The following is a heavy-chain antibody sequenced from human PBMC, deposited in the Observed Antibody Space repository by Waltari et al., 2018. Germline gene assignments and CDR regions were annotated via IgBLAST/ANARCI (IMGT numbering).Heavy chain of an antibody. CDR3: ARGHYYSYYYMDV. V-gene: IGHV3-48*04. CDR1: GFTFSSYS. Sequence: EVQLVEFGGGLVQPGGSLRLSCAASGFTFSSYSMNWVRQAPGKGLEWVSYMRSSSSNMYYAASGKGRFTITRDNAKNSLYMQMNSLRAEDTAVYYCARGHYYSYYYMDVWGKGTTVTFSS. CDR2: MRSSSSNM. J-gene: IGHJ6*03.